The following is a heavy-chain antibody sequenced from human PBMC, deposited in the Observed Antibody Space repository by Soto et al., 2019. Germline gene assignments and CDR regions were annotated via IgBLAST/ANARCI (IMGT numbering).Heavy chain of an antibody. D-gene: IGHD2-2*01. CDR1: GFTFSSYS. CDR3: ARSDPQIVVVPAAMPAGNWFDP. J-gene: IGHJ5*02. Sequence: GGSLRLSCAASGFTFSSYSMNWVRQAPGKGLEWVSSISSSSSYIYYADSVKGRFTISRDNAKNSLYLQMNSLRAEDTAVYYCARSDPQIVVVPAAMPAGNWFDPWGQGTLVTVSS. V-gene: IGHV3-21*01. CDR2: ISSSSSYI.